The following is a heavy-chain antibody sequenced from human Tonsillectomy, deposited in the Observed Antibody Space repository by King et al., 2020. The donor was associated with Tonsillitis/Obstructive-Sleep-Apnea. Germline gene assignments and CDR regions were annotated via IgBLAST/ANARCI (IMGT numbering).Heavy chain of an antibody. CDR2: ISSSSSYI. D-gene: IGHD3-3*01. V-gene: IGHV3-21*01. J-gene: IGHJ4*02. Sequence: VQLVESGGGLVKPGGSLRLSCAASGFTFSSYSMNWVRQAPGKGLEWVSSISSSSSYIYYADSVKGRFTISRDNAKNSLYLQMNSLRAEDTAVYYYASEITIFGVVITDYWGQGTLVTVSS. CDR3: ASEITIFGVVITDY. CDR1: GFTFSSYS.